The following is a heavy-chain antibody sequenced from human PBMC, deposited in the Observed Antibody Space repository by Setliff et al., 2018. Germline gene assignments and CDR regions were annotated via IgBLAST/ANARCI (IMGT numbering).Heavy chain of an antibody. V-gene: IGHV3-33*03. J-gene: IGHJ5*01. CDR2: IWSDGINK. CDR1: GFTFSTHA. CDR3: VTDPPNSGWSFDC. Sequence: GGSLRLSCGASGFTFSTHAMHWVRQAPGKWLEWVAMIWSDGINKFYGGPVKGRFIVSRDNSKNTVFLQMNDLRVEDTAVYYCVTDPPNSGWSFDCWGQGTPVTVS. D-gene: IGHD6-19*01.